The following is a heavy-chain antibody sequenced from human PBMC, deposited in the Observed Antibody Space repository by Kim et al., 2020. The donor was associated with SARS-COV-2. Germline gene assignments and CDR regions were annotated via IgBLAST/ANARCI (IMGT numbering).Heavy chain of an antibody. J-gene: IGHJ4*02. V-gene: IGHV3-30*04. CDR2: IAYEGSHI. Sequence: GGSLRLSCAASGFNFSTNGLHWVRQAPGKGLEWVALIAYEGSHISYPDSVKGRFIISRENTKSTLYLKMNSLRPEDTAVYYCLAEIGSRSFDHWGQGTLVTVSS. CDR1: GFNFSTNG. D-gene: IGHD3-10*01. CDR3: LAEIGSRSFDH.